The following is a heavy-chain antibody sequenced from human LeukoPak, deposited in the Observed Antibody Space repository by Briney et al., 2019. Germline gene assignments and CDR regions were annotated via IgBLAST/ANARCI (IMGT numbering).Heavy chain of an antibody. D-gene: IGHD2-15*01. Sequence: SETLSLTCTVSGGSVSSGSYYWSWIRQPPGKGLEWIGYIYYSGSTNYNPSLKSRVTISVDTSKNQFPLKLSSVTAADTAVYYCVTYCSGGSCYSADAFDIWGQGTMVTVSS. J-gene: IGHJ3*02. CDR2: IYYSGST. V-gene: IGHV4-61*01. CDR1: GGSVSSGSYY. CDR3: VTYCSGGSCYSADAFDI.